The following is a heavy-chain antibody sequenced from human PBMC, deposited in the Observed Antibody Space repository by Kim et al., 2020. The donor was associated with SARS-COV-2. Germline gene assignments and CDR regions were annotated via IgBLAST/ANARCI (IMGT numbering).Heavy chain of an antibody. J-gene: IGHJ6*02. CDR2: ISYDGSNK. CDR1: GFTFSSYG. CDR3: AKETGYSSGWYGNRPHYGMDV. Sequence: GGSLRLSCAASGFTFSSYGMHWVRQAPGKGLEWVAVISYDGSNKYYADSVKGRYTISRDNSKNTLYLQMNSLRAEDTAVYYCAKETGYSSGWYGNRPHYGMDVWGQGTTVTVSS. D-gene: IGHD6-19*01. V-gene: IGHV3-30*18.